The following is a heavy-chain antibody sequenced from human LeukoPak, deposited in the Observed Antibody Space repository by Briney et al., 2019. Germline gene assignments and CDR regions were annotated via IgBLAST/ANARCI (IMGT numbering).Heavy chain of an antibody. Sequence: GGSLRLSCAASGFTFISYAMHWVRQAPGKGLEYVSAISSNGISTYYANSMKGRFIISRDNSKNTLYLQMGSLRAEDMAVYYCARSRLVVTALDYWGQGSLVTVSP. CDR2: ISSNGIST. CDR3: ARSRLVVTALDY. J-gene: IGHJ4*02. D-gene: IGHD2-21*02. V-gene: IGHV3-64*01. CDR1: GFTFISYA.